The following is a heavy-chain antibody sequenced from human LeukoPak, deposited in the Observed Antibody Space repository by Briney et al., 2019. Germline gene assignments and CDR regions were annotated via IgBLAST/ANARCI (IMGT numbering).Heavy chain of an antibody. V-gene: IGHV4-38-2*02. J-gene: IGHJ4*02. D-gene: IGHD3-3*01. CDR1: GYSISSGYY. CDR3: ARESQAYYDLDY. Sequence: SETLSLTCAVSGYSISSGYYWGWIRQPPGKGLEWIGSIYHSGSTYYNPSLKSRVTISVDTSKNQFSLKLSSVTAADTAVYYCARESQAYYDLDYWGQGTLVTASS. CDR2: IYHSGST.